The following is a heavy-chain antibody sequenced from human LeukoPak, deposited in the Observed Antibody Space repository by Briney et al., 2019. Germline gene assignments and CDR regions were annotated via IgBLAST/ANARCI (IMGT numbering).Heavy chain of an antibody. D-gene: IGHD3-16*01. J-gene: IGHJ4*02. Sequence: SETLSLTCPVSGGSINNYYWSWVRQPPGAGLGWLAYIYYTGSTNYNPSLKTRLTISVDTSKNQFSLSRNALTPAHTPVYYCARFSQYYDSPPHYLDYWGQGILVTVSS. CDR2: IYYTGST. CDR1: GGSINNYY. V-gene: IGHV4-59*08. CDR3: ARFSQYYDSPPHYLDY.